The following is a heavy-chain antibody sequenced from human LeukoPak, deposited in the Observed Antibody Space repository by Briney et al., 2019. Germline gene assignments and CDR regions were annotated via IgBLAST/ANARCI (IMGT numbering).Heavy chain of an antibody. CDR3: ARTVLGYVDV. Sequence: PSETLSLTCTVSGGSISSYYWSRIRQPPAKGQGWVGYIYYSWSTNYNPSLKRRVSISIDTYKNQYYLKLSSVTAADAAVDSYARTVLGYVDVWGKGTTVTVSS. J-gene: IGHJ6*03. D-gene: IGHD2-15*01. CDR2: IYYSWST. V-gene: IGHV4-59*01. CDR1: GGSISSYY.